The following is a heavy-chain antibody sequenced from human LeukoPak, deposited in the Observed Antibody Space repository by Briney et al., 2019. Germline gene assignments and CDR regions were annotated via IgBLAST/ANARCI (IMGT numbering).Heavy chain of an antibody. CDR2: MWNDGITG. CDR3: ARDGSGWSSDY. J-gene: IGHJ4*02. Sequence: GGSLRLSCAASGFNFREYGMHWVRQAPGKGLEWVAVMWNDGITGKYADSVRGRFSVSRDNSKNTVYLQMDSLRADDTSVYYCARDGSGWSSDYWDQGTLVTVSS. CDR1: GFNFREYG. D-gene: IGHD6-19*01. V-gene: IGHV3-33*01.